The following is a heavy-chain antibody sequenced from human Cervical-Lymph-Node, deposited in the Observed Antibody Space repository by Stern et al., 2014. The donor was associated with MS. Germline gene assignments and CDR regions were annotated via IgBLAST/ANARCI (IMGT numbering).Heavy chain of an antibody. CDR3: ARFRTIYDWFDP. D-gene: IGHD4/OR15-4a*01. CDR1: GASIISTNYY. CDR2: IYYSGTT. Sequence: QVQLKESGPGLVKPSQTLSLTCTVSGASIISTNYYWSWIRQHPTKGLEWIGYIYYSGTTYYNPSLQSRLSMSVDTSKNQFSLKLNSVTAADTAIYYCARFRTIYDWFDPWGQGTLVTVSS. J-gene: IGHJ5*02. V-gene: IGHV4-31*03.